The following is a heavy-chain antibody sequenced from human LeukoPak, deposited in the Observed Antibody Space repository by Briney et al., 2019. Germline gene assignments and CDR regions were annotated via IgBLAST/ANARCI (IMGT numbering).Heavy chain of an antibody. V-gene: IGHV3-23*01. CDR3: AKDLSGSPGYYYGMDV. D-gene: IGHD3-10*01. CDR2: ISGSGGST. J-gene: IGHJ6*02. Sequence: GGSLRLSCAASGFTFSSYAMSWVRQAQGKGLEWVSAISGSGGSTYYADSVKGRFTISRDNSKNTLYLQMNSLRAEDTAVYYCAKDLSGSPGYYYGMDVWGQGTTVTVSS. CDR1: GFTFSSYA.